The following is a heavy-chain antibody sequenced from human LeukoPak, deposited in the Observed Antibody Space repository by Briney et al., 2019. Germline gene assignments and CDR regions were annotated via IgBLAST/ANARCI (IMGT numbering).Heavy chain of an antibody. V-gene: IGHV3-23*01. CDR1: GFTFSSYA. CDR3: AEARSQKYGSGSQGS. D-gene: IGHD6-19*01. Sequence: PGGSLRLSCAASGFTFSSYAMSWVRQAPGKGLEWVSAISGSGGSTYYADSVKGRFTVSRDNSKNTLYLQMNSLRAEDTAVYYCAEARSQKYGSGSQGSWGQGTLVTVSS. J-gene: IGHJ4*02. CDR2: ISGSGGST.